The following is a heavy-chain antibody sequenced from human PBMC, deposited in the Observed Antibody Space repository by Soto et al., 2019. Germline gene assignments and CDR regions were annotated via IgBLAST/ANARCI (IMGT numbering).Heavy chain of an antibody. CDR3: ARPTDWDTAMVTWYYYYGMDV. CDR1: EFTFSSYA. CDR2: ISYDVSNK. Sequence: PLRVSWTASEFTFSSYARHWVRKNPFKLLEFLAVISYDVSNKYYADSVKGRFTISRDNSKNTLYLQMNSLRPEDTAVYYFARPTDWDTAMVTWYYYYGMDVWGQGTTVTVSS. J-gene: IGHJ6*02. D-gene: IGHD5-18*01. V-gene: IGHV3-30-3*01.